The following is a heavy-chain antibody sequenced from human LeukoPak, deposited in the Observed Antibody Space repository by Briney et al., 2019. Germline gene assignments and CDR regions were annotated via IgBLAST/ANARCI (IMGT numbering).Heavy chain of an antibody. D-gene: IGHD3-10*01. CDR3: ASSYYGSGSYLRAFDI. J-gene: IGHJ3*02. CDR2: INHSGST. CDR1: GGSFSGYY. Sequence: SETLSLTCAVYGGSFSGYYWNWIRQPPGKGLEWIREINHSGSTNYNPSLKSRVTISVDTSKNQFSLKLSSVTAADTAVYYCASSYYGSGSYLRAFDIWGLGTMVTVSS. V-gene: IGHV4-34*01.